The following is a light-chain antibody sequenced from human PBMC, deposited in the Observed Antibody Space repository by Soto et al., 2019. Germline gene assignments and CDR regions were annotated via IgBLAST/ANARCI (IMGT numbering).Light chain of an antibody. V-gene: IGKV1-5*03. CDR3: QQYNTYWT. CDR1: QSIGSW. CDR2: TAS. J-gene: IGKJ1*01. Sequence: DIQMTQSPSTLSASVGDRVTISCRASQSIGSWLAWYQQKPGKAPKLLIYTASSLESGVPLRFSGSGSGTEFTLTISSLQPDDFATYYCQQYNTYWTFGQGTKVEIK.